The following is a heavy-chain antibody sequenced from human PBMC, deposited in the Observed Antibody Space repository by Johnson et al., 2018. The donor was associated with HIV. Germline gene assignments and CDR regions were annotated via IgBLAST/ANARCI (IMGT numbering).Heavy chain of an antibody. V-gene: IGHV3-30*02. CDR3: TTDLSDGSNHRANEAFDI. Sequence: QVQLVESGGGVVQPGGSLRLSCAASGFTFSSYGMHWVRQAPGKGLARVAFIRHAGGEKYYADSVKGRFTISRDNSKNTLYLQMNSLKTEDTAMYYCTTDLSDGSNHRANEAFDIWGQGTMVTVSS. D-gene: IGHD5-18*01. CDR1: GFTFSSYG. J-gene: IGHJ3*02. CDR2: IRHAGGEK.